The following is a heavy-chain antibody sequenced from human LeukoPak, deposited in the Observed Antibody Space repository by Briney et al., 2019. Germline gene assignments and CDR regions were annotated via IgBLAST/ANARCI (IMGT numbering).Heavy chain of an antibody. Sequence: GGSLRLSCAASGFTLRTYAMNWVRQAPGKGLHWVSTISGSGGRAFYADSVKGRFTISRDNSNNTVYLQMKTLRAEDTAVYFCVKAEDGIRYFDWYESPYYYYGMDVWGQGTTVTVSS. J-gene: IGHJ6*02. D-gene: IGHD3-9*01. CDR3: VKAEDGIRYFDWYESPYYYYGMDV. CDR2: ISGSGGRA. CDR1: GFTLRTYA. V-gene: IGHV3-23*01.